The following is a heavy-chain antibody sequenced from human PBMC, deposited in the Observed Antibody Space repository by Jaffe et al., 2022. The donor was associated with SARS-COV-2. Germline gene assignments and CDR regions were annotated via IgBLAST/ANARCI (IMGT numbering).Heavy chain of an antibody. CDR1: GFTFGSYS. V-gene: IGHV3-23*01. CDR3: ARGYRQPDY. Sequence: EVQLLESGGDLVQSGGSLRLSCAASGFTFGSYSMTWVRQAPGKGLEWVSTIGPSGGSTFYTDSVKGRFTISRDNSKNTVYLQMNSLRAEDTAVHYCARGYRQPDYWGQGTLVSVSS. CDR2: IGPSGGST. D-gene: IGHD5-18*01. J-gene: IGHJ4*02.